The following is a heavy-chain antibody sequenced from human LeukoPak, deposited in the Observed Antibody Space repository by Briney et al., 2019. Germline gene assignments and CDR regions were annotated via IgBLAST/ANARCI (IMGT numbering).Heavy chain of an antibody. CDR3: ARVRSPIRYSSSWSFDY. CDR2: INPNSGGT. Sequence: ASVKVSCKASGYTFTDYFMHWVRQAPGQGLEWMGWINPNSGGTNYAQKFQGRVTMTRDTSISTAYMELSRLRSDDTAVYYCARVRSPIRYSSSWSFDYWGQGTLVTVSS. D-gene: IGHD6-13*01. V-gene: IGHV1-2*02. CDR1: GYTFTDYF. J-gene: IGHJ4*02.